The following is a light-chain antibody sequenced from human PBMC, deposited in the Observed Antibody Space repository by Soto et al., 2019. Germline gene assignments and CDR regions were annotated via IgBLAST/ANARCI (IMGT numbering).Light chain of an antibody. Sequence: IVFTQSPGTLSLSPGESATISCRASQSFSNTYLGWYQQKPGQAPRLLIYAASSRATGIPDRFSGSGSGTDFTLTISRLEPEDFAVYYCQHYGSSPYTFGQGTKLEIK. CDR2: AAS. CDR3: QHYGSSPYT. V-gene: IGKV3-20*01. CDR1: QSFSNTY. J-gene: IGKJ2*01.